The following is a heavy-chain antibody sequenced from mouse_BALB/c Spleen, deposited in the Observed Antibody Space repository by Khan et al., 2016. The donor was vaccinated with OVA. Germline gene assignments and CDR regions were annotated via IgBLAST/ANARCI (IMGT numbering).Heavy chain of an antibody. V-gene: IGHV1-77*01. CDR2: ISPGSGDT. J-gene: IGHJ3*01. CDR3: ARRNYFGYTLAY. Sequence: VQLQESGAELARPGASVKLSCKASGYTFTAYYINWVKQRTGQGLEWIGEISPGSGDTYYNEKFKGKATLTSDKSSTTAYMQLSSLTSEASAVYFCARRNYFGYTLAYWGQGTLVTVSA. D-gene: IGHD1-2*01. CDR1: GYTFTAYY.